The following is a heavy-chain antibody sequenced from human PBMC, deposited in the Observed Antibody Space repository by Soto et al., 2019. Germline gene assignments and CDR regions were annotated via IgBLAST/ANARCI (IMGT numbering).Heavy chain of an antibody. Sequence: PGGSLRLSCAASAFTFGNYDMSWVRQAPGKGLDWVSGISASGDITHYADSVKGRFTISRDNSKNTLYLQMNSLRAEDTGVYYCVTDKGRLTTFAVITPPGYWGQGTLVTVSP. V-gene: IGHV3-23*01. D-gene: IGHD3-3*01. CDR1: AFTFGNYD. CDR3: VTDKGRLTTFAVITPPGY. J-gene: IGHJ4*02. CDR2: ISASGDIT.